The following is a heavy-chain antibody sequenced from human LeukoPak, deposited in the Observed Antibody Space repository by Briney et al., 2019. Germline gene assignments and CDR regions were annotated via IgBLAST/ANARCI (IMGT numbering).Heavy chain of an antibody. J-gene: IGHJ4*02. D-gene: IGHD2-2*01. V-gene: IGHV1-18*01. CDR2: ISAYNGNT. CDR1: GYTFTSYG. CDR3: ARWYVVPGKLQGGDY. Sequence: GASVKVSCKASGYTFTSYGISWVRRAPGQGLEWMGWISAYNGNTNYAQKLQGRVTMTTDTSTSTAYMELRSLRSDDTAVYYCARWYVVPGKLQGGDYWGQGTLVTVSS.